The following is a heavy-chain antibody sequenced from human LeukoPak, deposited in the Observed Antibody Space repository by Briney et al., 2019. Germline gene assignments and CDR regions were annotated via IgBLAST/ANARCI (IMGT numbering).Heavy chain of an antibody. D-gene: IGHD3-22*01. V-gene: IGHV4-59*11. J-gene: IGHJ5*02. CDR1: GGSISSHY. Sequence: DPSETLSLTCTVSGGSISSHYWSWIRQPPGKGLEWIGYIYYSRSTNYNPSLKSRVTISVDTSKNQFSLKLSSVTAADAAVYYCARVREYYYDSSGRNNWFDPWGQGTLVTVSS. CDR2: IYYSRST. CDR3: ARVREYYYDSSGRNNWFDP.